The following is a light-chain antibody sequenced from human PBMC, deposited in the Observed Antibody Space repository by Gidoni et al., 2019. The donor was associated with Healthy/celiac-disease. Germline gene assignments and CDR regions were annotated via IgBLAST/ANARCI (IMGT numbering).Light chain of an antibody. CDR2: DAS. J-gene: IGKJ3*01. V-gene: IGKV1-13*02. CDR1: QGIRSV. Sequence: AIQLTQSPSSLSASVGDRVTITCRASQGIRSVLAWYQQKPGKPPKLLIYDASSLESGVPSRFSGSGSGTDFTLTISSLQPEDFATYYCQQFNSYPLFTFGPGTKVDIK. CDR3: QQFNSYPLFT.